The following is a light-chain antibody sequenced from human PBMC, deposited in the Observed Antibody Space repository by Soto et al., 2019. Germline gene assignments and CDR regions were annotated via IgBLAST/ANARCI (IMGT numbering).Light chain of an antibody. J-gene: IGKJ1*01. CDR3: QQYNNWPGT. Sequence: EIVMTQSPATLSVSPGERATLSCRASQSVSSNLAWYQQKPGQAPRLLIYGASTRATGIPARFSGSGSGTDFTLPIGSLQSEDFAVYYCQQYNNWPGTFGKGTKV. CDR1: QSVSSN. CDR2: GAS. V-gene: IGKV3-15*01.